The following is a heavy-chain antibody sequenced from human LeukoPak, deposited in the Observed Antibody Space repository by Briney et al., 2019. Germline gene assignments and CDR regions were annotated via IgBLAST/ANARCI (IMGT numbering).Heavy chain of an antibody. CDR1: GGSISSYY. CDR3: ARGRGRGVLITTSRRSFWFDS. V-gene: IGHV4-59*12. Sequence: SETLSLTCTVSGGSISSYYWSWIRQPPGKGLEWMGYIYYSGSTNYNPPLKSRVTISVDTSKNQFSLKVRSVTAADTAVYYCARGRGRGVLITTSRRSFWFDSWGQGTLVTVSS. D-gene: IGHD3-22*01. J-gene: IGHJ5*01. CDR2: IYYSGST.